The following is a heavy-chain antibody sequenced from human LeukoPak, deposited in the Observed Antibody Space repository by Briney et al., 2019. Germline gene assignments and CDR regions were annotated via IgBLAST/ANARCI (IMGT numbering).Heavy chain of an antibody. V-gene: IGHV3-30*01. D-gene: IGHD5-18*01. CDR3: ARLYSYGCGFDY. CDR1: GFTFSSYA. Sequence: GGSLRLSCAASGFTFSSYAMHWVRQAPGKGLEWVAVILYDGSNKYYADSVKGRFTISRDNSKNTLYLQMNSLRVEDTAVYYCARLYSYGCGFDYWGQGTLVTVSS. CDR2: ILYDGSNK. J-gene: IGHJ4*02.